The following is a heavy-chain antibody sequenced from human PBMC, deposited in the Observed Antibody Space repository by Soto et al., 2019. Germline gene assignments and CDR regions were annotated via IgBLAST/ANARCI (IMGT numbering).Heavy chain of an antibody. V-gene: IGHV3-11*03. CDR3: ARRVNMDV. Sequence: GGSLRLSCAASGFTFSDYYMSWIRQAPGKGLEWISYISSSSTYTSYADSVTGRFTISGDNAKNSLYLQMNSLRAEDTAVYFCARRVNMDVWGQGTTVTVSS. J-gene: IGHJ6*02. CDR1: GFTFSDYY. D-gene: IGHD3-3*01. CDR2: ISSSSTYT.